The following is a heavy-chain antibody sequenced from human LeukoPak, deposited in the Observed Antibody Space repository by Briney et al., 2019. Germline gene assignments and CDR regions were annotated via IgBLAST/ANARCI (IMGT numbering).Heavy chain of an antibody. V-gene: IGHV3-7*03. J-gene: IGHJ4*02. Sequence: GGSLRLSCAASGFTFSSEWMSWVRQAPGKGLEWAANINPDGSVKYYVDSVKGRFTISRDNAKNSLYLQMNSLRPEDTAFYYCAKDRMTTVTTPYDYWGQGTLVTVSS. CDR2: INPDGSVK. CDR1: GFTFSSEW. D-gene: IGHD4-17*01. CDR3: AKDRMTTVTTPYDY.